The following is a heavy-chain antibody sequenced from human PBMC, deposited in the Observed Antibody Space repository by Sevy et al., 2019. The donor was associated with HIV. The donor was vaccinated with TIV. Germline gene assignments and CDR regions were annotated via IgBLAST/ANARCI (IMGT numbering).Heavy chain of an antibody. Sequence: GGSLRLSCAASGFTFSSNWMTWVRQAPGKGLEWVANVKQDMSEKYYADSVKGRFTISRDNAKNSLNLQMNSLRAEDTAVYYCTRNGGAFDNGFDPWGQGTLVTVSS. CDR1: GFTFSSNW. CDR3: TRNGGAFDNGFDP. CDR2: VKQDMSEK. V-gene: IGHV3-7*01. D-gene: IGHD2-8*01. J-gene: IGHJ5*02.